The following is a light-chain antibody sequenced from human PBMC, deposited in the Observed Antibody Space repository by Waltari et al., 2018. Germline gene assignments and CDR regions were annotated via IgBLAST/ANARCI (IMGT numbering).Light chain of an antibody. Sequence: QSVLTQPPSVSAAPGQRVTISCSGGSSNIGNNYVSWYRQFPGTAPKLLIYENSERASGIPGRFSGSKSGTSATLDITGLQAGDEADYYCGTWDSSLSGAVFGGGTHLIVL. J-gene: IGLJ7*01. CDR1: SSNIGNNY. V-gene: IGLV1-51*02. CDR3: GTWDSSLSGAV. CDR2: ENS.